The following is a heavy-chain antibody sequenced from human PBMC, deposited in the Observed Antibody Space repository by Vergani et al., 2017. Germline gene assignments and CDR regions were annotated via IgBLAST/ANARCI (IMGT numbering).Heavy chain of an antibody. D-gene: IGHD6-13*01. CDR3: ARSHMGIAAAGSFDY. CDR2: ISAYNGNT. CDR1: GATFRSNT. V-gene: IGHV1-18*01. Sequence: QVQLVQSGAEVKKPGSSVKVSCKASGATFRSNTISWVRQVPGQGLEWMGRISAYNGNTNYAQKLQGRVTMTTDTSTSTAYMELRSLRSDDTAVYYCARSHMGIAAAGSFDYWGQGTLVTVSS. J-gene: IGHJ4*02.